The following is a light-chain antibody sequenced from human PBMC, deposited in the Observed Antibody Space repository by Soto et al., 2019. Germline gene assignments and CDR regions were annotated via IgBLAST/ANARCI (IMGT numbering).Light chain of an antibody. J-gene: IGKJ5*01. CDR2: GGS. V-gene: IGKV3-15*01. CDR3: QQYSSSPLT. CDR1: QSVSSN. Sequence: EIVMTQSPATLSVSPGERATLSCRASQSVSSNLSWYQQQPGQAPRLLIYGGSTRATRIPPRFSGSGSGTEFTLTITRLEPPDFAVYYSQQYSSSPLTFGQGTRLEN.